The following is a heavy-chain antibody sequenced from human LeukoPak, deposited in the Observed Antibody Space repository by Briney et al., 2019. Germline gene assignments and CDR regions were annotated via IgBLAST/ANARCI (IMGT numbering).Heavy chain of an antibody. Sequence: SETLSLTCTVSGGSISSYYWSWIRQPPGKGLEWIGYIYYSGSTNYNPSLKSRVTISVDTSKNQFSLKLSSVTAADTAVYYCARQSWGIRGVPVWFDPWGQGTLVTVSS. J-gene: IGHJ5*02. CDR2: IYYSGST. CDR3: ARQSWGIRGVPVWFDP. V-gene: IGHV4-59*08. D-gene: IGHD3-10*01. CDR1: GGSISSYY.